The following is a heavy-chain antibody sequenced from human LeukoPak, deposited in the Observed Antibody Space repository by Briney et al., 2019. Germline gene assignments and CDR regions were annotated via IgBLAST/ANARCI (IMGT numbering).Heavy chain of an antibody. CDR2: ISSSGSTI. CDR3: ARARVTMIVLQGGPNDY. J-gene: IGHJ4*02. Sequence: PGGSLRLSCAASGFTLSDYYMSWIRQAPGKGLEWVSYISSSGSTIYYADSVKGRFTISRDNAKNSLYLQMNSLRAEDTAVYYCARARVTMIVLQGGPNDYWGQGTLVTVSS. V-gene: IGHV3-11*04. D-gene: IGHD3-22*01. CDR1: GFTLSDYY.